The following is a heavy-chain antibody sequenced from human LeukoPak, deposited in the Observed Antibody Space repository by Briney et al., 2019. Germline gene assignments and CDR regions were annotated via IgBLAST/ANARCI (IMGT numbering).Heavy chain of an antibody. Sequence: PGGSLRLSCAASGFTFSSYAMNWVRQAPGKGLEWVSGISGSGGGTYYADSVKGRFIISRDNSRNTLYLRMNRVRAEVTAVYYCAKADGSGFNWNFDYWGQGTLVTVSS. J-gene: IGHJ4*02. V-gene: IGHV3-23*01. CDR3: AKADGSGFNWNFDY. CDR2: ISGSGGGT. D-gene: IGHD1-1*01. CDR1: GFTFSSYA.